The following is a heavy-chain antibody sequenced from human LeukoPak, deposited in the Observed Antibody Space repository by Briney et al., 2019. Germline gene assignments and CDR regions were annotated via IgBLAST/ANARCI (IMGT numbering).Heavy chain of an antibody. CDR2: IKGDGIST. Sequence: PGGSLRLSCAASGFTFSHFWMHWGRQAPGKGLVWIARIKGDGISTNYAAPVQGRFTISRDNAKNTVYLQMNSLRAEDTAVYYCAKDLHEIAADFWGQGTLVTVSS. J-gene: IGHJ4*02. CDR3: AKDLHEIAADF. D-gene: IGHD2-21*01. CDR1: GFTFSHFW. V-gene: IGHV3-74*01.